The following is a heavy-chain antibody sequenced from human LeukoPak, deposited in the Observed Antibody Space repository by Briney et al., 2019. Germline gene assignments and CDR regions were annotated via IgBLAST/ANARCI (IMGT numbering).Heavy chain of an antibody. D-gene: IGHD5-24*01. J-gene: IGHJ4*02. CDR2: IYAGNSDA. CDR1: GYPFTTSW. V-gene: IGHV5-51*01. CDR3: AIINHPDGRVY. Sequence: ESLRISCQGFGYPFTTSWIGWVRQLPGKGLEWTAIIYAGNSDAKYSPSFQGQVSISTDRSISTAYLHWSSLKASDTAIYYCAIINHPDGRVYWGQGTLVTVSS.